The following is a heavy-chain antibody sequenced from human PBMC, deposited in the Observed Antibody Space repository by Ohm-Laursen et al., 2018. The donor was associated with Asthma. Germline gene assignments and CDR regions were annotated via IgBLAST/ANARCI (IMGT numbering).Heavy chain of an antibody. D-gene: IGHD4-17*01. CDR1: GFTFSSYS. J-gene: IGHJ4*02. V-gene: IGHV3-21*01. CDR3: ASAHDYGDFDY. CDR2: ISSSSSYI. Sequence: GSLRLSCAASGFTFSSYSMNWVRQAPGKGLEWVSSISSSSSYIYYADSVKGRFTISRDITKNALYLQMNSLRAEDTAVYYCASAHDYGDFDYWGQGTLVTVSS.